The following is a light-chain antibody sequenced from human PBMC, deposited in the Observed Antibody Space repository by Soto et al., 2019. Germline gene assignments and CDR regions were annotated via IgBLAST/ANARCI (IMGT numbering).Light chain of an antibody. CDR3: SSYPSSSTPWV. V-gene: IGLV2-14*01. CDR2: EVS. J-gene: IGLJ7*01. CDR1: SSDVGGYNY. Sequence: QSALTQPASVSGSPGQSITISCTGTSSDVGGYNYVSWYQQHPGKAPKLMIYEVSNRPSGVSNRFSGSKSGNTASLTISGLQAEDEDDYYCSSYPSSSTPWVFGGGTQLTVL.